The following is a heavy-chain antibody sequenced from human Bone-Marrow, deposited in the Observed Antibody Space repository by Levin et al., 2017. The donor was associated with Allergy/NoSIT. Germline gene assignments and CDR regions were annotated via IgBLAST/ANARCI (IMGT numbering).Heavy chain of an antibody. D-gene: IGHD3-16*02. CDR1: GFTFSTSW. CDR2: INSDGSST. J-gene: IGHJ4*02. Sequence: PGGSLRLSCAASGFTFSTSWMHWVRQDPEKGLVWVSRINSDGSSTNYADSVKGRFTISRDNAKNTLYLQMNSLRAEDTAVYYCVRIFYDYVWGSYRYTEENDYWGQGTLVTVSS. V-gene: IGHV3-74*01. CDR3: VRIFYDYVWGSYRYTEENDY.